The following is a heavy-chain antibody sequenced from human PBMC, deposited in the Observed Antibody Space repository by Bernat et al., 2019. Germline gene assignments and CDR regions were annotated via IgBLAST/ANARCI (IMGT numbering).Heavy chain of an antibody. CDR1: GGTFSSYA. V-gene: IGHV1-69*01. Sequence: QVQLVQSGAEVKKPGSSVKVSCKASGGTFSSYAISWVRQPPGQGLEWMGGIIPIFGTANYEQKFQGRVTITADESTSTAYMELSSLRSEDTAVYYCARDPRYCGGDCYYFDYWGQGTLVTVSS. D-gene: IGHD2-21*01. CDR2: IIPIFGTA. CDR3: ARDPRYCGGDCYYFDY. J-gene: IGHJ4*02.